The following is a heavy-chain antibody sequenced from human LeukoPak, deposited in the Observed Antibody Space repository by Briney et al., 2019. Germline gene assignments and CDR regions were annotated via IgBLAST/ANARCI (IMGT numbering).Heavy chain of an antibody. CDR1: GGSTSSYY. CDR3: ARGRPPRLVAFDI. V-gene: IGHV4-59*01. CDR2: IYYSGNT. J-gene: IGHJ3*02. Sequence: PSETLSLTCTVSGGSTSSYYWTWIRQPPGKGLEWIGYIYYSGNTNYNPSLKSRVTISVDTSNNQFSLKLSSVTAADTAVYYCARGRPPRLVAFDIWGQGTMVTVSS. D-gene: IGHD6-13*01.